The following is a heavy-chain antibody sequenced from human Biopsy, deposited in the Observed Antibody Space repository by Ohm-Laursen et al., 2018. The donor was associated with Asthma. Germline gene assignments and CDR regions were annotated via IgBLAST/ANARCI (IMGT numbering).Heavy chain of an antibody. D-gene: IGHD3-3*01. Sequence: SLRLSCTATGFTFKTYGKHGVRQGRGRGQGWIVLISYDGTNKFYADTEMGRFTISRDNSKNTLFLEANSPRGEDTGVYYCAKSMFWSRDHVIDYSLNALNVWVQGTTV. CDR3: AKSMFWSRDHVIDYSLNALNV. J-gene: IGHJ6*02. V-gene: IGHV3-30-3*01. CDR1: GFTFKTYG. CDR2: ISYDGTNK.